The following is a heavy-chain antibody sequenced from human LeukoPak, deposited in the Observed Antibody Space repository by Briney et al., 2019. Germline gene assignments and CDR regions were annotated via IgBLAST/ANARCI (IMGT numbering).Heavy chain of an antibody. D-gene: IGHD3-9*01. CDR1: GYTFTSYG. CDR2: ISAYNGNT. V-gene: IGHV1-18*04. CDR3: ARGVSHYDILTDLDY. Sequence: ASVKVSCKASGYTFTSYGISWVRQAPGQGLEWMGWISAYNGNTNCAQKLQGRVTMTTDTSTSTAYMELRSLRSDDTAVYYCARGVSHYDILTDLDYWGQGTPVTVSS. J-gene: IGHJ4*02.